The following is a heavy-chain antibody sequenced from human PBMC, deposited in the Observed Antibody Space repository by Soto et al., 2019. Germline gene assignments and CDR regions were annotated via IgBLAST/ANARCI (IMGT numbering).Heavy chain of an antibody. CDR1: GFTFSNAW. CDR3: TTGDYDFWRRKDDPMTNYYYYYYMDV. J-gene: IGHJ6*03. CDR2: IKSKTDGGTT. V-gene: IGHV3-15*01. D-gene: IGHD3-3*01. Sequence: GGSLRLSWAASGFTFSNAWMSWVRQAPGKGLEWVGRIKSKTDGGTTDYAAPVKGRFTISRDDSKNTLYLQMNSLKTEDTAVYYCTTGDYDFWRRKDDPMTNYYYYYYMDVWGKGTTVTVSS.